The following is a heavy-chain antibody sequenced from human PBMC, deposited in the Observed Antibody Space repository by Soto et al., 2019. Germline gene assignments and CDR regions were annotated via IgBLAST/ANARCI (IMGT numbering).Heavy chain of an antibody. CDR1: GYTFNSYG. CDR3: ARRPRDRAPDV. D-gene: IGHD3-22*01. V-gene: IGHV1-18*01. CDR2: ISAYNGKT. Sequence: ASVKVSCKASGYTFNSYGITLVRQAPGQGLEWIGWISAYNGKTNXAQNLQGRVTMTTDTSTSTAHMELRSLIFDDTAVYFCARRPRDRAPDVWGQGTLVTVSS. J-gene: IGHJ4*02.